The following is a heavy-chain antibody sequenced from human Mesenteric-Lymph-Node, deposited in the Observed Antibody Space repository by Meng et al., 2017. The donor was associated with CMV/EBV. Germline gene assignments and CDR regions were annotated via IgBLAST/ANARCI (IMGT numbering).Heavy chain of an antibody. D-gene: IGHD6-13*01. CDR3: TSRSYSSSPYYFDY. CDR2: TNEDGGDK. J-gene: IGHJ4*02. CDR1: GFSFSNSW. V-gene: IGHV3-7*01. Sequence: GGSLRLSCAASGFSFSNSWMIWVRQAPGKGLEWVAKTNEDGGDKYYVDSVKGRFTISRDNSKNTLYLQMNSLRAEDTAVYYCTSRSYSSSPYYFDYWGQGTLVTVSS.